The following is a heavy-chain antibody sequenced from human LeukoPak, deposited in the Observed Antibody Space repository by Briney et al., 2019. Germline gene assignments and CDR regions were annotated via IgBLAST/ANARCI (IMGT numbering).Heavy chain of an antibody. Sequence: GGSLRLSCAASGFTFDNYGMSWVRQAPGKGLEWVSGINWNGGSTNYADSVKGRFTISRDNGKNSLYLQMNSLRAEDTAVYYCARSDYDYSNLNYDYWGQGTLVTVSS. J-gene: IGHJ4*02. CDR2: INWNGGST. V-gene: IGHV3-20*04. CDR1: GFTFDNYG. D-gene: IGHD4-11*01. CDR3: ARSDYDYSNLNYDY.